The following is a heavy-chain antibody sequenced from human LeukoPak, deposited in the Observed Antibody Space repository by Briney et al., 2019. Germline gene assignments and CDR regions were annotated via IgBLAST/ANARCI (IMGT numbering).Heavy chain of an antibody. J-gene: IGHJ5*02. V-gene: IGHV4-30-4*07. CDR1: GDSSSSGSS. D-gene: IGHD4-11*01. CDR2: IHYSGDT. Sequence: SETLSLTCAVSGDSSSSGSSWSWIRQPPGKVLEWIGVIHYSGDTHYNPSLRGRVIISEDKSKKQVSLRLNSVTAADTAKYYCAKTGGMTTDRRFDPWGPGILVAVSS. CDR3: AKTGGMTTDRRFDP.